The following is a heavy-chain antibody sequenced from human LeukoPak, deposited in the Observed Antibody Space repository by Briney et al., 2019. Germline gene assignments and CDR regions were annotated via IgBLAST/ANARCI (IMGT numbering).Heavy chain of an antibody. Sequence: GGSLRLSCAASGFTFSSYGMHWVRQAPGKGLEWVAFIRYDGSNKYYADSVKGRFTISRDNSKNTLYLQMNSLRAEDTAVYYCAHLYAWGSYRYLFDYWGQGTLVTVSS. CDR3: AHLYAWGSYRYLFDY. CDR2: IRYDGSNK. D-gene: IGHD3-16*02. V-gene: IGHV3-30*02. CDR1: GFTFSSYG. J-gene: IGHJ4*02.